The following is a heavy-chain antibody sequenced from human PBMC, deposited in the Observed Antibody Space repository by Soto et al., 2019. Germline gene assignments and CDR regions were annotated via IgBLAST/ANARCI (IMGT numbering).Heavy chain of an antibody. CDR3: VRDPYLPAAGRLSSLHY. CDR2: IWYDGVNK. D-gene: IGHD2-2*01. CDR1: GFSFSSYA. Sequence: QVQLVESGGGVVQPGRSLRLSCAASGFSFSSYAMHWVRQAPGKGLEWVAVIWYDGVNKYYADSVKGRFTISRDSSNNTLYVQMNSLKAEDTAVYYCVRDPYLPAAGRLSSLHYWGPGTLVTVSS. V-gene: IGHV3-33*01. J-gene: IGHJ4*02.